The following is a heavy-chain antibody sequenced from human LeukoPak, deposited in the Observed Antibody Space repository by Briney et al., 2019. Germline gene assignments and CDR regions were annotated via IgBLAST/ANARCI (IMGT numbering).Heavy chain of an antibody. V-gene: IGHV4-39*07. CDR2: IYYSGST. CDR1: GGSISSSSYY. Sequence: SETLSLTCTVSGGSISSSSYYWGWIRQPPGKGLEWIGSIYYSGSTYYNPSLKSRVTISVDTSKNQLSLKLSSVTAADTAVYYCAKWGAYSRDDFVLYWGQGTLVTVSS. D-gene: IGHD5-12*01. CDR3: AKWGAYSRDDFVLY. J-gene: IGHJ4*02.